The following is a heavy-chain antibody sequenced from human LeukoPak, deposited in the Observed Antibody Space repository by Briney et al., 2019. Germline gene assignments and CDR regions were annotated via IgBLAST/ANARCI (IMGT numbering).Heavy chain of an antibody. CDR2: ISYDGSNK. CDR3: ARDGWELRYFDY. D-gene: IGHD1-26*01. J-gene: IGHJ4*02. V-gene: IGHV3-30*04. CDR1: GFTFSSYA. Sequence: GGSLRLSCTASGFTFSSYAMHWVRQAPGKGLGWVAVISYDGSNKYYADSVKGRFTISRDNSKNTLYLQMNSLRAEDTAVYYCARDGWELRYFDYWGQGTLVTVSS.